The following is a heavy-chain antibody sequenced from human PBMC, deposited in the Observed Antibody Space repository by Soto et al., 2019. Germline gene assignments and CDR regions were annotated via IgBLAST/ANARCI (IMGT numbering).Heavy chain of an antibody. V-gene: IGHV3-11*06. Sequence: KPGGSLRLSCAASGFTFSDYYMTWIRQAPGKGLEWVSYISGTSDYTNYADSVKGRFTISRDNAKNSLYLQMSSLRAEDTAVYYCARSRPHCNSISCYGYYYGMGVWGQGXTVTVSS. D-gene: IGHD2-2*01. CDR3: ARSRPHCNSISCYGYYYGMGV. J-gene: IGHJ6*02. CDR1: GFTFSDYY. CDR2: ISGTSDYT.